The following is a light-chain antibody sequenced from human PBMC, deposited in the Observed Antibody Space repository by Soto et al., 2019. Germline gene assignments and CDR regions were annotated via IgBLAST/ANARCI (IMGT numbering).Light chain of an antibody. CDR2: GAS. CDR1: QSVSSSY. J-gene: IGKJ1*01. V-gene: IGKV3-20*01. Sequence: EIVLTQSPGTLSLSPGERATLSCRASQSVSSSYLAWYQQKPGQAPRLLIYGASSRATGIPDRFSGSGSGTDFTLTIGSLEPEDFAVYYCQQYGSSPETFGQGTKVEIK. CDR3: QQYGSSPET.